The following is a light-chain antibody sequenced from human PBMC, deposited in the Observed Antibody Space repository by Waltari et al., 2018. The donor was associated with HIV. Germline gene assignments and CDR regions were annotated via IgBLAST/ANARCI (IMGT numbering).Light chain of an antibody. Sequence: QSVLTQPPSASGTPGQRVTISCSGSNSNIGSKDVYWFQHLPGTAPKLLIYRTNRRRSGGPDRFSGSKSGPSASLAISGLRSDDEADYYCAAWDDTRSSYVFGTGTTVTV. CDR3: AAWDDTRSSYV. V-gene: IGLV1-47*01. J-gene: IGLJ1*01. CDR2: RTN. CDR1: NSNIGSKD.